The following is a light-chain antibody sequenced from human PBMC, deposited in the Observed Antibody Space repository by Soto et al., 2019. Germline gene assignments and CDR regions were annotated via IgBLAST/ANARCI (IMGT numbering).Light chain of an antibody. V-gene: IGLV2-14*01. CDR1: SSDVGGYNY. Sequence: QSALTQPASVSGSPGQSITISCTGTSSDVGGYNYVYWYQQHPGKAPKLMIYEVTNRPSGVSNRFSGSKSGNTASLTISGLQAEDEADYYGSSYTRSSTHWVLGGGTKLTVL. CDR2: EVT. J-gene: IGLJ3*02. CDR3: SSYTRSSTHWV.